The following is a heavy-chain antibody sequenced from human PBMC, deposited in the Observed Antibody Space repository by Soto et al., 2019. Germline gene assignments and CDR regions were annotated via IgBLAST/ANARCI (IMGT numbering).Heavy chain of an antibody. V-gene: IGHV3-72*01. CDR1: GFTFSDHY. CDR2: TRNKANSYTT. Sequence: PGGSLRLSCAASGFTFSDHYMDWVRQAPGKGLEWVGRTRNKANSYTTEYAASVKGRFTISRDDSKNSLYLQMNSLKTEDTAVYYCAREGYGYFDYWGQGTLVTVSS. D-gene: IGHD6-13*01. J-gene: IGHJ4*02. CDR3: AREGYGYFDY.